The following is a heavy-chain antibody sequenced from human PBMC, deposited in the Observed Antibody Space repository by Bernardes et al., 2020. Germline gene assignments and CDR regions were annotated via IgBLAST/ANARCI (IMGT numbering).Heavy chain of an antibody. J-gene: IGHJ5*02. CDR1: GGSISNHY. CDR3: ARGAITAFGVVMTPFDP. D-gene: IGHD3-3*01. Sequence: SEPLSLTCTVSGGSISNHYWSWIRQSPGKGLEWIGDIYSSGTTHYNPSLKSRVTISVDTPNNVFSLSLTSVTTADTAIYFCARGAITAFGVVMTPFDPWGHGTLVTVSS. V-gene: IGHV4-59*11. CDR2: IYSSGTT.